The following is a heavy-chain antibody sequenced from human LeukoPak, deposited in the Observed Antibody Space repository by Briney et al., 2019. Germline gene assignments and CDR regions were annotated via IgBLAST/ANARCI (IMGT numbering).Heavy chain of an antibody. CDR1: GGSISSSNW. CDR2: IYHSGST. D-gene: IGHD5-18*01. J-gene: IGHJ4*02. Sequence: KTSETLSLTCAVSGGSISSSNWWSWVRQPPGKGLEWIGEIYHSGSTNYNPSLKSRVTISVDKSKNQFSLKLSSVTAADTAVYYCARGGRGYSYDIDYWGQGTLVTVSS. CDR3: ARGGRGYSYDIDY. V-gene: IGHV4-4*02.